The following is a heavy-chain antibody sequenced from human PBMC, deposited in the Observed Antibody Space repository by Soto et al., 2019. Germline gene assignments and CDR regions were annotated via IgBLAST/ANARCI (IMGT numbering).Heavy chain of an antibody. Sequence: QVQLQESGPGLVKPSETLSLTCTVTGGAISSYYWSWIRQPAGKGLEWIVRIYTSGSTNYNPSLKRRVTMSVDTSKHQFTLKLSSVTAADTAVYYCARVMELIALDYWGQGTMVTVPS. CDR1: GGAISSYY. J-gene: IGHJ4*02. CDR2: IYTSGST. V-gene: IGHV4-4*07. CDR3: ARVMELIALDY. D-gene: IGHD1-26*01.